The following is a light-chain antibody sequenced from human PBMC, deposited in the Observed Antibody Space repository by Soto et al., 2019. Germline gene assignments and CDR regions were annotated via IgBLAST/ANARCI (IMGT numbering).Light chain of an antibody. CDR1: SSDVGGYNS. CDR3: SSYVGSMTQVL. CDR2: EVR. J-gene: IGLJ2*01. V-gene: IGLV2-8*01. Sequence: QSVLTQPPSASGSQGQSVTISCTGTSSDVGGYNSVSWYQHLPGKAPKLLIYEVRKRRSGVPDRFSGSKSGITASLTVSGLQPEDEADYYCSSYVGSMTQVLFGGGTKVTVL.